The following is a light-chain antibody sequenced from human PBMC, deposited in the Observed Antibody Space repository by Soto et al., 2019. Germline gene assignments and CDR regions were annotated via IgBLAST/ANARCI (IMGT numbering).Light chain of an antibody. CDR3: HQYHNCPPHST. CDR2: GAS. Sequence: EIVMTQSPATLSVSPGERATLSCRASQSVGSNLAWYQQKPGQAPRLLIYGASTRATGIPARFSGSGSGTEFTLTLLSLQSEDFAIYFCHQYHNCPPHSTFGQGPKVEIK. J-gene: IGKJ1*01. CDR1: QSVGSN. V-gene: IGKV3-15*01.